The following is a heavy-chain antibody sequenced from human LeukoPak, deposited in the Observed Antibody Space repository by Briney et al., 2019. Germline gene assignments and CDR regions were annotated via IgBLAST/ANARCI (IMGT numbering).Heavy chain of an antibody. J-gene: IGHJ6*02. Sequence: GGSLRLSCAASGFTFSSYAMSWSRRAQGKGWGWAPAIRGSGGSTYYADSVKGRFTISRDNSKNTLYLQMNSLRAEDTAVYYCAKGEGRIAVARNGMDVWGQGTTVTVSS. CDR3: AKGEGRIAVARNGMDV. CDR1: GFTFSSYA. D-gene: IGHD6-19*01. CDR2: IRGSGGST. V-gene: IGHV3-23*01.